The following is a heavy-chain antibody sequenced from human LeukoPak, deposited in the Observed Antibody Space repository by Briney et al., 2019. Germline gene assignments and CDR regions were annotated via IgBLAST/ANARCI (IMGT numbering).Heavy chain of an antibody. Sequence: PSETLSLTCTVSGGSISSSSYYWGWIRQPPGKGQEWIGSIYYSGSTYYNPSLKSRVTISVDTSKNQFSLKLSSVTAADTAVYYCKESVTIFGWYYYGMDVWGQGTTVTVSS. J-gene: IGHJ6*02. CDR1: GGSISSSSYY. D-gene: IGHD3-10*02. V-gene: IGHV4-39*01. CDR3: KESVTIFGWYYYGMDV. CDR2: IYYSGST.